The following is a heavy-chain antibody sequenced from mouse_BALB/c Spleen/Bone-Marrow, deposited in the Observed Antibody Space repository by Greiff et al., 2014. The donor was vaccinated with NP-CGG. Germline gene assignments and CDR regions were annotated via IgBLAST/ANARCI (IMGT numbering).Heavy chain of an antibody. CDR2: ILPGSGST. J-gene: IGHJ3*01. CDR1: GYTFSSYW. V-gene: IGHV1-9*01. Sequence: QVQLKQSGAELMKPGASVKISCKATGYTFSSYWVGWGKQRPGHGLEWIGEILPGSGSTNYNEKFKGKATFTADTSSNTAYMQLSSLTSEDSAVYYCARELGDYWGQGTLVTVSA. CDR3: ARELGDY. D-gene: IGHD4-1*01.